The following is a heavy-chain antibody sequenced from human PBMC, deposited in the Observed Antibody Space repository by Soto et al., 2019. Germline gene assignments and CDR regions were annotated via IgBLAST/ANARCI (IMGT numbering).Heavy chain of an antibody. CDR1: GYTFTSYD. V-gene: IGHV1-8*01. CDR2: MNPNSGNT. J-gene: IGHJ5*02. CDR3: ASERANRLDP. Sequence: QVQLVQSGAEVKKPGASVKVSCKASGYTFTSYDINWVRQATGQGLEWMGWMNPNSGNTGYAQKFQGRATMPRHTSISTAYMELSSLRSDDTGVYYCASERANRLDPWGQGTLVTVSS.